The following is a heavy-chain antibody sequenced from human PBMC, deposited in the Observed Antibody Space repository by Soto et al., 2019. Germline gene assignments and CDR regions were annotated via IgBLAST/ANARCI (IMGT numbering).Heavy chain of an antibody. CDR2: INAGNGNT. CDR3: ATSGGWQFVFDI. CDR1: GYTFTSYA. Sequence: ASVKVSCKASGYTFTSYAMHWVRQAPGQRLEWMGWINAGNGNTKYSQKFQGRVTITRDTSASTAYMELSSLRSEDTAVYYCATSGGWQFVFDIGGQGTMATAS. D-gene: IGHD6-19*01. J-gene: IGHJ3*02. V-gene: IGHV1-3*01.